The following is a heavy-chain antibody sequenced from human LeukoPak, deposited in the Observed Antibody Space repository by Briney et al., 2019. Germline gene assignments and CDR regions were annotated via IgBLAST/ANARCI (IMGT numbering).Heavy chain of an antibody. CDR3: ARGFRVGWAYCGGDCYSGFDY. D-gene: IGHD2-21*02. CDR2: INHSGST. CDR1: GGSISGYY. V-gene: IGHV4-34*01. J-gene: IGHJ4*02. Sequence: PSETLSLTCTVSGGSISGYYWSWIRQPPGKGLEWIGEINHSGSTNYNPSLKSRVTISVDTSKNQFSLKLSSVTAADTAVYYCARGFRVGWAYCGGDCYSGFDYWGQGTLVTVSS.